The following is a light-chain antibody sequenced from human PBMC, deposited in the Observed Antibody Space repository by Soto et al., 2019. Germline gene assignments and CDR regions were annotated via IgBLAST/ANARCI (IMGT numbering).Light chain of an antibody. J-gene: IGLJ1*01. V-gene: IGLV2-11*01. CDR1: SSDVGGYNS. Sequence: QSALTQPRSVSGSPGQSVTFSCTRTSSDVGGYNSVSWYQYHPGKAPKLMIYDVNKRPSGVPDRFSGSKSGNTASLTISGLQAADEADYYCCSYAGSYTYVFGAGTKVTVL. CDR2: DVN. CDR3: CSYAGSYTYV.